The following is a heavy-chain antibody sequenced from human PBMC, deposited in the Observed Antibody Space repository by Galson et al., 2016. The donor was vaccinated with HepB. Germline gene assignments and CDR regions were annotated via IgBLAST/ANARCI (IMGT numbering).Heavy chain of an antibody. Sequence: SLRLSCAASGFTFSDSAMHWVRQASGKGLEWVGRIRSKANSYATAYGASVKGRFTISRDDSENTAHLQMNSLKAEDTAVYYCTTGEAIVGAAYMRDAFDIWGPGTMVTVSS. J-gene: IGHJ3*02. V-gene: IGHV3-73*01. CDR3: TTGEAIVGAAYMRDAFDI. D-gene: IGHD2-15*01. CDR2: IRSKANSYAT. CDR1: GFTFSDSA.